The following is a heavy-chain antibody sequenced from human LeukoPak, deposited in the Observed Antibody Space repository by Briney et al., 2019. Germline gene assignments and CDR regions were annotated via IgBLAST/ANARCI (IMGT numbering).Heavy chain of an antibody. Sequence: GGSLRLSCAASGFTSSSYIMNWVRQAPGKGLEWVSYINSRSSAIFYADSVKGRFTTSRDNAKNSVYLQMNSLRDEDTAVYYCAGEPAAADDAFDIWGQGTMVTVSS. D-gene: IGHD6-13*01. V-gene: IGHV3-48*02. CDR3: AGEPAAADDAFDI. CDR1: GFTSSSYI. J-gene: IGHJ3*02. CDR2: INSRSSAI.